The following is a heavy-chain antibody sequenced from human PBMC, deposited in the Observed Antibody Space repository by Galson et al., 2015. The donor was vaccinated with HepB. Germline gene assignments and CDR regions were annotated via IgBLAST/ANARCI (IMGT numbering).Heavy chain of an antibody. Sequence: ETLSLTCTVSSVSISRANNYWSWIRQAPGERLEYIGSVNYSGATYYNPSFKSRVSMSVDTSRNQFSLKLNSVTAADTAVYYCARPIISSDVSGFDPWGQGTMVTVSS. D-gene: IGHD2/OR15-2a*01. CDR3: ARPIISSDVSGFDP. CDR2: VNYSGAT. V-gene: IGHV4-39*01. CDR1: SVSISRANNY. J-gene: IGHJ5*02.